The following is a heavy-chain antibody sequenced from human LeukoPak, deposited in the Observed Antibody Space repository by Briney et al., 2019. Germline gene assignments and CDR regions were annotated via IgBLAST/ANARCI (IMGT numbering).Heavy chain of an antibody. CDR3: ATAPPIRYFDWSDAFDI. J-gene: IGHJ3*02. CDR2: ISSSSSTI. Sequence: GGSLRLSCAASGFTFSSYAMSGVRQAPGKGLEWVSYISSSSSTISYADSVKGRFTISRDNAKNSLYLQMNSLRDEDTAVYYCATAPPIRYFDWSDAFDIWGQGTMVTVSS. V-gene: IGHV3-48*02. CDR1: GFTFSSYA. D-gene: IGHD3-9*01.